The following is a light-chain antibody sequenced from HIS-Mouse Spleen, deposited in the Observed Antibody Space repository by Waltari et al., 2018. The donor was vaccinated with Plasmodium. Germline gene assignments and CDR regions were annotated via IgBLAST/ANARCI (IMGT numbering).Light chain of an antibody. CDR1: ELPKHY. CDR3: YSTDSSGNHRV. Sequence: SYELTQPPSVSVSPGQTARITCSGDELPKHYAYWYQQKSGQAPVLVIDEDSKRPSGIPERFSGSSSGTMATLTISGAQVEDEADYYCYSTDSSGNHRVFGGGTKLTVL. V-gene: IGLV3-10*01. J-gene: IGLJ3*02. CDR2: EDS.